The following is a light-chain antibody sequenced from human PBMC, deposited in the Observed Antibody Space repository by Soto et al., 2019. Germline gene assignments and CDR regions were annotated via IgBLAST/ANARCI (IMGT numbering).Light chain of an antibody. V-gene: IGKV4-1*01. J-gene: IGKJ1*01. CDR2: WAS. CDR3: LQYYNTPRK. Sequence: DIVMTQSPDSLAVSLGERATINCRSSQSVLYKSNNKNYLAWYQQKPGQPPKLLIYWASTRESGVPDRFSGSGSGTDFTLTISSLQAEDVAVYFCLQYYNTPRKLGQRTKVDIK. CDR1: QSVLYKSNNKNY.